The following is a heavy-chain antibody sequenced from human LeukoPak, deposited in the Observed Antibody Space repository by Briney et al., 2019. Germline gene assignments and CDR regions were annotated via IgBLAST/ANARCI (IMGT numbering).Heavy chain of an antibody. J-gene: IGHJ6*02. CDR3: ARGTPSSSGWLYYGMDV. CDR1: GFTFSSYW. V-gene: IGHV3-7*01. Sequence: GGSLRLSCAASGFTFSSYWMSWVCQAPGKGLDWVANIKQDGSEKYYVDSVKGRFTISRDNAKNSLYLQMNSLRAEDTAVYYCARGTPSSSGWLYYGMDVWGQGTTVTVSS. D-gene: IGHD6-19*01. CDR2: IKQDGSEK.